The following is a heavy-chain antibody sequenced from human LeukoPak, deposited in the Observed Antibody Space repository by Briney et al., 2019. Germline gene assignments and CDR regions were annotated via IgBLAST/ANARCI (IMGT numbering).Heavy chain of an antibody. CDR1: GFTFSSYA. CDR2: ISYDGSNK. J-gene: IGHJ4*02. V-gene: IGHV3-30-3*01. D-gene: IGHD3-3*01. Sequence: GGSLRLPCAASGFTFSSYAMHWVRQAPGKGLEWVAVISYDGSNKYYADSVKGRFTISRDNSKNTLYLQMNSLRAEDTAVYYCARALRVVLESPFDYWGQGTLVTVSS. CDR3: ARALRVVLESPFDY.